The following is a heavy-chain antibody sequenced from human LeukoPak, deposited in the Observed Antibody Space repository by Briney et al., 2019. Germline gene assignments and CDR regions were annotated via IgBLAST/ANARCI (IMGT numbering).Heavy chain of an antibody. CDR1: GFTFSTYA. CDR2: ITGSDGST. V-gene: IGHV3-23*01. Sequence: PGGSLRLSCAASGFTFSTYAMTWVRQAPGKGQEWVSSITGSDGSTYYADSVKGRFTISRDDSKNTLYLQMNSLRAGDTAIYYCAKGGGRYCSSGVCYYYYYYMDVWGIGTTVTVSS. J-gene: IGHJ6*03. D-gene: IGHD2-8*01. CDR3: AKGGGRYCSSGVCYYYYYYMDV.